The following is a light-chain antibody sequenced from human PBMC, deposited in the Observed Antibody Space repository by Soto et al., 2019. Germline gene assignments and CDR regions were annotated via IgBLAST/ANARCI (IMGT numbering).Light chain of an antibody. V-gene: IGKV3-20*01. J-gene: IGKJ1*01. CDR2: HTS. Sequence: EIVLTQSPGTLSLSPWERATLSCRASQSVSSSYLAWYQQRPGQAPRLLVYHTSNRATGIPDRFGASGSGTDFTLTISRLEPEDFAVYYCQQYESSPRTFGQGTKVDIK. CDR3: QQYESSPRT. CDR1: QSVSSSY.